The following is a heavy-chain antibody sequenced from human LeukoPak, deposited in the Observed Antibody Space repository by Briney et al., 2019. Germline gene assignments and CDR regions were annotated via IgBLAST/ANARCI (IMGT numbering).Heavy chain of an antibody. V-gene: IGHV3-9*01. J-gene: IGHJ6*02. D-gene: IGHD1-26*01. CDR1: EFTFADYA. CDR2: ISWNGVSI. CDR3: AKGDSGSYYGYFYGMDV. Sequence: GGSLRLSCAASEFTFADYAMHWVRQAPGKGLEWVSGISWNGVSIGYADSVKGRFTISRDNAKNSLYLQMNSLRAEDTALYYCAKGDSGSYYGYFYGMDVWGQGTTVTVSS.